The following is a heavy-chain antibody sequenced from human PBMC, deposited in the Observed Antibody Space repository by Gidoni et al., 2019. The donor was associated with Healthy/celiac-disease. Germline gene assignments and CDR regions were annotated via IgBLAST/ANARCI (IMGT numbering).Heavy chain of an antibody. J-gene: IGHJ4*02. CDR2: ISFDGRNK. V-gene: IGHV3-30*18. Sequence: QVQLVESGGGVVQPGRSLRLSWLASGLPFSSYGMHWVRQAPGKGLEWVAVISFDGRNKFYTNSVKGRFSISRDNSKNTLSLQMNSLRAEDAAVYYCAKSNCAGDCSPTIDYWGQGTLVTVSS. CDR1: GLPFSSYG. D-gene: IGHD2-21*02. CDR3: AKSNCAGDCSPTIDY.